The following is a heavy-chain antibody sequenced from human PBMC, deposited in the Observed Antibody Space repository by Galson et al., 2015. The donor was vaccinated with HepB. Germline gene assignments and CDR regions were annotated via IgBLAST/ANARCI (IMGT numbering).Heavy chain of an antibody. CDR3: VRDRGREGTDWFDP. Sequence: SLRLSCAASGFTFRNYWMHWVRQAPGKGLVWVSRINSDGTITNHADSVRGRFTIPRDNARNTVYLQMSSLRAEDTAIYYCVRDRGREGTDWFDPWGQGAQVTVS. J-gene: IGHJ5*02. D-gene: IGHD5-24*01. CDR1: GFTFRNYW. CDR2: INSDGTIT. V-gene: IGHV3-74*01.